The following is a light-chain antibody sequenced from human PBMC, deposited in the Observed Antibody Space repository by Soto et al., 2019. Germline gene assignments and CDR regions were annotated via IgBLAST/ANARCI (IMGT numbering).Light chain of an antibody. CDR1: QPISSW. Sequence: GSVGDRFTITCLASQPISSWLAWYQQKPGKAPKLLIYKASTLKSGVPSRFSGSGSGTEFTLTISSLQPDDFATYYCQHYNSYSEAFGQGTKVDI. V-gene: IGKV1-5*03. CDR2: KAS. J-gene: IGKJ1*01. CDR3: QHYNSYSEA.